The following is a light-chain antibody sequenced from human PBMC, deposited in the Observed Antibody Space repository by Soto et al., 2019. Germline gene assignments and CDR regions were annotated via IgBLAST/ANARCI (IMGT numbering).Light chain of an antibody. CDR3: QSYDGSLSGYV. CDR1: SSNIGAGYD. CDR2: ANT. V-gene: IGLV1-40*01. J-gene: IGLJ1*01. Sequence: ALTQALSASGAPTQTVTISSTGSSSNIGAGYDVHWYQQLPAAAPNLLIYANTHPPSGVPGRFSGSKSGSAASLAITGLQAEDEADYYCQSYDGSLSGYVFGTGTKVT.